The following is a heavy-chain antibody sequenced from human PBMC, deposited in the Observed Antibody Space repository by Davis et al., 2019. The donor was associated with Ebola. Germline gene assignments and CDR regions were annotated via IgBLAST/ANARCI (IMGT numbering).Heavy chain of an antibody. CDR3: ARTVAPPGWFDP. Sequence: ASVKVSCKASGYTFTNYGITWVRQAPGQGLEWMGWINPHNGNTNYAQNVQGRVTMTTDTSTSTAYMELRSLRSDDTAVYYCARTVAPPGWFDPWGQGTLVTVSS. CDR1: GYTFTNYG. J-gene: IGHJ5*02. D-gene: IGHD4-23*01. V-gene: IGHV1-18*04. CDR2: INPHNGNT.